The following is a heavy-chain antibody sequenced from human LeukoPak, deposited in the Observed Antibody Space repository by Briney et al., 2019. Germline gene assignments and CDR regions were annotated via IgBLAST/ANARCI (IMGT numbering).Heavy chain of an antibody. CDR3: AKDGYYYDSSAYFDY. Sequence: PGGSLRLSCAASGFTFSNYEMHWVRQAPGKGLEWVSYISSSGSDIYYADSVKGRFTISRDNAKNSLYLHMNSLRAEDTAVYYCAKDGYYYDSSAYFDYWGQGTLVTVSS. CDR2: ISSSGSDI. D-gene: IGHD3-22*01. J-gene: IGHJ4*02. V-gene: IGHV3-48*03. CDR1: GFTFSNYE.